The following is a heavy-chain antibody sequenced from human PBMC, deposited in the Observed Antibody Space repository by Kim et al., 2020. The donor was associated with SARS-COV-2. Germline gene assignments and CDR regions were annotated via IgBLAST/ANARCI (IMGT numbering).Heavy chain of an antibody. CDR3: TTDLRAIVPAAISEVDY. D-gene: IGHD2-2*02. J-gene: IGHJ4*02. Sequence: VKGRFTISRDDSKNTLYLQMNSLKTEDTAVYYCTTDLRAIVPAAISEVDYWGQGTLVTVSS. V-gene: IGHV3-15*01.